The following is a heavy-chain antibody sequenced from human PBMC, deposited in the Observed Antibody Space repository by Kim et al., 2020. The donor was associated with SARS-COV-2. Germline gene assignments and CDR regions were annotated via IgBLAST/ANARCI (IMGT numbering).Heavy chain of an antibody. V-gene: IGHV4-61*03. Sequence: SETLSLTCTVSGGSVISGNYYWTWIRQPPGKALEWIGYIYYSGSTTYNPSLKSRVTMSVDTSKNHFSLNLSSVTTADTDVYYCARRRDEGWDRYFDYWGQGILVTVSS. D-gene: IGHD6-19*01. CDR3: ARRRDEGWDRYFDY. CDR1: GGSVISGNYY. CDR2: IYYSGST. J-gene: IGHJ4*02.